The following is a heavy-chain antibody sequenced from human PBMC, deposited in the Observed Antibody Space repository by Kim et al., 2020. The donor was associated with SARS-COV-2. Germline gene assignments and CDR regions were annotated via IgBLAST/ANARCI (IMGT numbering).Heavy chain of an antibody. J-gene: IGHJ4*02. CDR1: GGSISDFY. D-gene: IGHD6-19*01. CDR2: IYGYGAT. CDR3: ARGEYGSVEAY. V-gene: IGHV4-4*07. Sequence: SETLSLTCAVSGGSISDFYWSWIRQPAGKGLEWIGRIYGYGATTYNPSLKSRVTMSIDTSKNQLSLKMTSLTAADTAVYYCARGEYGSVEAYWGQGTQVT.